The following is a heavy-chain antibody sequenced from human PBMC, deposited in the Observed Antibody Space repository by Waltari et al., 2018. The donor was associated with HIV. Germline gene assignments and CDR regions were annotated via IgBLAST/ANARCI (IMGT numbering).Heavy chain of an antibody. Sequence: EVQLVESGGGLVQPGGSLRLSCAASGFTFSTDDMHWVRQATGKGLEWVSTIAPAGDTYYPGSVKGRFTISRENAKNSLYLQMNSLRAEDTAVYYCAALGSFYSWGQGTLVTVSS. D-gene: IGHD1-26*01. CDR2: IAPAGDT. V-gene: IGHV3-13*01. CDR3: AALGSFYS. CDR1: GFTFSTDD. J-gene: IGHJ5*01.